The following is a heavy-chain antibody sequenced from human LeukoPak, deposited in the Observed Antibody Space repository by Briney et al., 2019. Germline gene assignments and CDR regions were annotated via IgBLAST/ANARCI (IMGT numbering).Heavy chain of an antibody. CDR3: AKDPHTRTDSSGWFDC. J-gene: IGHJ4*02. CDR1: GFTFSSYA. CDR2: ISGSGGST. Sequence: EPGGSLRLSCAASGFTFSSYAMSWVRQAPGKGLEWVSAISGSGGSTYYADSVKGRFTISRDNSKNTLYLQMNSLRAEDTAVYYCAKDPHTRTDSSGWFDCWGQGTLVTVSS. D-gene: IGHD6-19*01. V-gene: IGHV3-23*01.